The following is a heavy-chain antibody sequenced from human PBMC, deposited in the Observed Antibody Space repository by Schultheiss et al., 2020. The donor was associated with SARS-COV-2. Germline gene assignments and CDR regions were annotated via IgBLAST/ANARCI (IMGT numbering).Heavy chain of an antibody. V-gene: IGHV4-34*01. CDR2: IYYSGST. J-gene: IGHJ4*02. CDR1: GGSFSGYY. CDR3: AVGAARPIFDY. Sequence: SQTLSLTCAVYGGSFSGYYWSWIRQPPGKGLEWIGSIYYSGSTYYNPSLKSRVTISVDTSKNQFSLKLSSVTAADTAVYYCAVGAARPIFDYWGQGTLVTVSS. D-gene: IGHD6-6*01.